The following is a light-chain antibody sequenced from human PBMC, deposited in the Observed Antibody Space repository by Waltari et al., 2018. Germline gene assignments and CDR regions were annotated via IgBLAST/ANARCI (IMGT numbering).Light chain of an antibody. V-gene: IGLV2-14*03. CDR1: NSDGGDYNY. J-gene: IGLJ2*01. Sequence: QSALTQPASVSGSPGQSITISCTGTNSDGGDYNYVSWYQHHPGTAPKLMISDVSHRPSGISDRFSGSKSGNTASLTISGLQAEDEADYYCSSYTSGSTLMVFGGGTHLTVL. CDR3: SSYTSGSTLMV. CDR2: DVS.